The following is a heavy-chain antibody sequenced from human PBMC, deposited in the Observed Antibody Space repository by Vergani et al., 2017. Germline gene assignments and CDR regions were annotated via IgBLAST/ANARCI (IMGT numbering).Heavy chain of an antibody. CDR3: ARCPSNYDFWSGYYTGAFPYYFDY. Sequence: EVQLLESGGGLVQPGGSLRLSCAASGFTFSSYAMSWVRQAPGKGLEWVSAISGSGGSTYYADSVKGRFTISRDNSKNTLYLQMNSLRAEDTAVYYCARCPSNYDFWSGYYTGAFPYYFDYWGQGTLVTVSS. V-gene: IGHV3-23*01. D-gene: IGHD3-3*01. CDR1: GFTFSSYA. J-gene: IGHJ4*02. CDR2: ISGSGGST.